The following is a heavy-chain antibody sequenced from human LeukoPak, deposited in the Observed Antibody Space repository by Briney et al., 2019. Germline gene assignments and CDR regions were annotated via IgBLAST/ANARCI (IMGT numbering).Heavy chain of an antibody. CDR2: VNSEGTST. Sequence: PGGSLRLSCAASGFAFGNYWMHWVRQDPGEGLVWVSRVNSEGTSTNYADSVKGRFTISRDNAKNTLYLQMNSLRAEDTAVYYCARDYGWGTAGDYWGQGTLVTVSS. CDR1: GFAFGNYW. V-gene: IGHV3-74*01. D-gene: IGHD4-17*01. CDR3: ARDYGWGTAGDY. J-gene: IGHJ4*02.